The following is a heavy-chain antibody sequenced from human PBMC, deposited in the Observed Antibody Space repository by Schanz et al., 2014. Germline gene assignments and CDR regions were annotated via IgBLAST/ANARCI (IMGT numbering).Heavy chain of an antibody. CDR3: ARGGYSSGWYDRDIAHFDY. CDR2: INGYNGHT. CDR1: GYTFSSYG. D-gene: IGHD6-19*01. J-gene: IGHJ4*02. Sequence: QVQLVQSGAEVKKPGASVKVSCKASGYTFSSYGITWVRQAPGQGLEWMGWINGYNGHTLYAQKFQGRVTMTRNTSMSTAYMELRSLRSDDTAVYYCARGGYSSGWYDRDIAHFDYWGQGTLVTVSS. V-gene: IGHV1-18*01.